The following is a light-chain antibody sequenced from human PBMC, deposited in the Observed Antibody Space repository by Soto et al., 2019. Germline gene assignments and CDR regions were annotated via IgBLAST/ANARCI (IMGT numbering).Light chain of an antibody. V-gene: IGLV2-23*01. CDR2: EDN. J-gene: IGLJ3*02. Sequence: QSVLTQPASVSGSPGQSITISCTGTSSDVGNYNLVSWYQQHPVKAPKLIIYEDNKRPSRVSNRFSGSKSGNMASLTSSGLQAEDEADYYCCTYAGSSTWVFGGGTKLTVL. CDR3: CTYAGSSTWV. CDR1: SSDVGNYNL.